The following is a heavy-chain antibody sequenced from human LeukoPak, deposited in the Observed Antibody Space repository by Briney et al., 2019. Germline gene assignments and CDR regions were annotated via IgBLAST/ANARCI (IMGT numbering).Heavy chain of an antibody. J-gene: IGHJ6*03. CDR3: VRDGWSPTAMQTYYYYYMDV. CDR2: TYYRSKWYY. D-gene: IGHD4-17*01. CDR1: GDSVSSNSAA. V-gene: IGHV6-1*01. Sequence: SQTLSLTCAISGDSVSSNSAAWNWIRQSPSRGLEWLGRTYYRSKWYYNYALSVESRITINPDTSKNQFSLQLNSVTPEDTAVYYCVRDGWSPTAMQTYYYYYMDVWGRGTTVTVSS.